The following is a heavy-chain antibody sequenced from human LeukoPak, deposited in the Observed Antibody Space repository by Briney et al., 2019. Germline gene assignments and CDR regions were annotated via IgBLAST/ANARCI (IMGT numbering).Heavy chain of an antibody. V-gene: IGHV3-11*04. CDR3: ARGHQLGYCSSTSCLPSAFDI. CDR1: GFTFSDYY. D-gene: IGHD2-2*01. CDR2: ISSSGSTI. Sequence: NAGGSLRLSCAASGFTFSDYYMSWIRQAPGKGLEWVSYISSSGSTIYYADSVKGRFTISRDNAKNSLYLQMNSLRAEDTAVYYCARGHQLGYCSSTSCLPSAFDIWGQGTMVTVSS. J-gene: IGHJ3*02.